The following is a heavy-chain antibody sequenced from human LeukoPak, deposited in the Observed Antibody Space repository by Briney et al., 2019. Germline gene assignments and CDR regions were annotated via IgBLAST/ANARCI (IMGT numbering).Heavy chain of an antibody. Sequence: PGGSLRLSCVASGFIFRDSAMSWVRQTPAGGLEWVSSLRGDGETFYTDSVKGRFTLSRDHSRNTVYLQLSNLRVEDTAVYYCAKASWVSSADAVLWGQGTLVTVS. J-gene: IGHJ4*02. V-gene: IGHV3-23*01. D-gene: IGHD3-16*01. CDR3: AKASWVSSADAVL. CDR1: GFIFRDSA. CDR2: LRGDGET.